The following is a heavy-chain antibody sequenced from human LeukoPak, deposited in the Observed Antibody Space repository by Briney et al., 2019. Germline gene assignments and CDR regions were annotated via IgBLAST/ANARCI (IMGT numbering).Heavy chain of an antibody. J-gene: IGHJ4*02. D-gene: IGHD3-22*01. CDR3: AKDKAHYYDSSSYFDY. CDR1: GFTFSSYA. CDR2: ISGSGGST. Sequence: TGGSLRLSCAASGFTFSSYAMSWVRQAPGKGLEWVSAISGSGGSTYYADSVKGRFTISRDNSKNTLYLQMNSLRAEDTAVYYCAKDKAHYYDSSSYFDYWGQGTLVTVSS. V-gene: IGHV3-23*01.